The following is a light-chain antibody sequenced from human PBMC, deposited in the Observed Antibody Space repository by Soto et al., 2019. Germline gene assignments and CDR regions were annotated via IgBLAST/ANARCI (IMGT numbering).Light chain of an antibody. CDR3: CSYAGRPTYV. CDR1: SSDVGGYNY. Sequence: QSALTQPRSVSGSPGQSVTISCTGTSSDVGGYNYVSWYQQHPGKAPKVMIYEVSERPSGVPDRFSGSKSGNTASLTISGLQAEDEADYYCCSYAGRPTYVFGTGTKVTVL. CDR2: EVS. V-gene: IGLV2-11*01. J-gene: IGLJ1*01.